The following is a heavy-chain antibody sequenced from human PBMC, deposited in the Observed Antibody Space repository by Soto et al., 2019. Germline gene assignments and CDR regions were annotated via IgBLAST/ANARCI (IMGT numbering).Heavy chain of an antibody. CDR3: ARDGGRYYAMDV. D-gene: IGHD3-16*01. CDR1: GGSISSYY. J-gene: IGHJ6*02. Sequence: SETLSLTCTVSGGSISSYYWSWIRQPPGKGLEWIGYIYYGGSTKYNPSLKSRATISVDTSKNQFSLKLSSVTAADTAVYYCARDGGRYYAMDVWGQGTTVTVSS. CDR2: IYYGGST. V-gene: IGHV4-59*01.